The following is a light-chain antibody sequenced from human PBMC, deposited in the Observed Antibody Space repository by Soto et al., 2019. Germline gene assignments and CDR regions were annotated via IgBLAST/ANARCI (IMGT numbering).Light chain of an antibody. CDR2: GAS. CDR1: QNVYINS. V-gene: IGKV3-20*01. J-gene: IGKJ3*01. CDR3: QQYGDSPLT. Sequence: EVVLTQSPGTMSLSPGESATISCRASQNVYINSLAWYPQKPGQTPRLLIYGASTRATAIPDRFSGSGSGADFALTIDGLEPEDFAMYYCQQYGDSPLTFGHGTKVD.